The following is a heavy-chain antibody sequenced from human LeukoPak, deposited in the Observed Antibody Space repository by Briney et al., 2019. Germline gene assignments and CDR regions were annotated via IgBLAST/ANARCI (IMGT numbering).Heavy chain of an antibody. Sequence: SETLSLTCAVYGESFSGYYWSWIRQSPERGLEWIGEINHSGSSNYNPSLKSRVTISVDTSKNRFSLKLNSVTAADTAVYYCARTYCSTTSCYAPFDYWGQGTLVAVSS. V-gene: IGHV4-34*01. CDR3: ARTYCSTTSCYAPFDY. CDR2: INHSGSS. CDR1: GESFSGYY. J-gene: IGHJ4*02. D-gene: IGHD2-2*01.